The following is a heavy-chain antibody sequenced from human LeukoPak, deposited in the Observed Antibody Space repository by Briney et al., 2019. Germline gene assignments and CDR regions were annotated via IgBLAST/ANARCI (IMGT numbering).Heavy chain of an antibody. D-gene: IGHD3-22*01. V-gene: IGHV1-69*05. CDR1: GGTFSSYA. Sequence: SVKVSCKASGGTFSSYAISWVRQAPGQGLEWMGGIIPLFGTANYAQKFQGRLTITTDESTSTAYMELSSLRSEDTALYYCARGFHYDSSGYYYFYWGQGTLVTVSS. J-gene: IGHJ4*02. CDR2: IIPLFGTA. CDR3: ARGFHYDSSGYYYFY.